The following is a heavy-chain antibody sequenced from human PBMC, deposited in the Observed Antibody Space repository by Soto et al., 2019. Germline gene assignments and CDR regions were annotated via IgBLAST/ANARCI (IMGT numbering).Heavy chain of an antibody. D-gene: IGHD3-16*02. CDR3: ARHQDYVWGSYRYPVGFPHY. V-gene: IGHV5-51*01. CDR2: IYPGDSDT. Sequence: PGESLKISCKGSGYSCTSYWIGWVRQMPGKGLEWMGIIYPGDSDTRYSPSFQGQVTISADKSISTAYLQWSSLKASDTAMYYCARHQDYVWGSYRYPVGFPHYWGQGTLVTVYS. J-gene: IGHJ4*02. CDR1: GYSCTSYW.